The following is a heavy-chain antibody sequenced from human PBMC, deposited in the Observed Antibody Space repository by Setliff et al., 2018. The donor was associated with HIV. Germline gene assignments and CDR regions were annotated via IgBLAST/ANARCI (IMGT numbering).Heavy chain of an antibody. Sequence: SETLSLTCTVSGGSISSGDYYWSWIRQPPGKGLEWIGYIYYSGSTYYNPSLMSRVTISVDTSKNQFSLKLRSVTAADTAVYYCARQWRDQYNSGVSTEYFQHWGLGALVTVSS. CDR2: IYYSGST. CDR3: ARQWRDQYNSGVSTEYFQH. J-gene: IGHJ1*01. V-gene: IGHV4-30-4*08. D-gene: IGHD3-22*01. CDR1: GGSISSGDYY.